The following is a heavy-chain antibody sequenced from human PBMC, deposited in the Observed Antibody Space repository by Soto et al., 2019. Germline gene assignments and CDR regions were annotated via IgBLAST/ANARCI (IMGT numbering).Heavy chain of an antibody. D-gene: IGHD1-7*01. V-gene: IGHV3-64*01. J-gene: IGHJ4*02. CDR1: GFTFSSYD. CDR3: VRRVSGNYDY. Sequence: EVQLAESGGGMVQPGGSLRLSCVASGFTFSSYDMHWVRQAPGKGLEYVSSISSNGGTTYYGNSVKGRFTISRDNSKXXXXXXXXXXRXXDXAXYYCVRRVSGNYDYWGQGTLVTVSS. CDR2: ISSNGGTT.